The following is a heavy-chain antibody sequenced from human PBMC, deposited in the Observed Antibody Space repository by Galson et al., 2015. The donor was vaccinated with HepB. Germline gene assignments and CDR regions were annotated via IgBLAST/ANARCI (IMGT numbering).Heavy chain of an antibody. Sequence: SLRLSCAASGFTFSDYYMSWIRQAPGKGLEWVSYISSSGSTIYYADSVKGRFTISRDNAKNSLYLQMNSLRAEDTAVYYCARDGKVDLEVTPHDYWGQGTLVTVSS. CDR1: GFTFSDYY. V-gene: IGHV3-11*01. J-gene: IGHJ4*02. D-gene: IGHD2-21*02. CDR2: ISSSGSTI. CDR3: ARDGKVDLEVTPHDY.